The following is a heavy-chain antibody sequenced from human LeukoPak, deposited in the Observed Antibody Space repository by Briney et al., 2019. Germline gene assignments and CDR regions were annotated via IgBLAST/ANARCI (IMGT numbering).Heavy chain of an antibody. CDR3: ARSPWVPAAIRWKDWFDP. CDR2: IYYSGST. J-gene: IGHJ5*02. CDR1: GGSISSGDYY. Sequence: PPQTLSLTCTVSGGSISSGDYYWSWIRQPPGKGLEWIGYIYYSGSTYYNPSLKSRVTISVDTSKNQFSLKLSSVTAADTAVYYCARSPWVPAAIRWKDWFDPWGQGTLVTVSS. D-gene: IGHD2-2*01. V-gene: IGHV4-30-4*01.